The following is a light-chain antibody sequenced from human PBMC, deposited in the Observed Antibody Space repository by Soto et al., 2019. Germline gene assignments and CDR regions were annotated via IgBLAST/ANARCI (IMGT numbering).Light chain of an antibody. Sequence: QSALTQPASVSGSPGQSITISCTGTSSGVGGYNYVSWYQQHPGKAPKHMISEVSNRPSGVSNRFSGSKSGNTASLTISGLQAEDEADYYCSSYTSSSTWVFGGGTKLTVL. V-gene: IGLV2-14*01. CDR3: SSYTSSSTWV. CDR1: SSGVGGYNY. J-gene: IGLJ3*02. CDR2: EVS.